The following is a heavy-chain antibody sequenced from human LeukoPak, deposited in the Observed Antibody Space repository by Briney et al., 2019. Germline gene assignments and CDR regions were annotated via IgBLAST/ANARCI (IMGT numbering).Heavy chain of an antibody. J-gene: IGHJ4*02. Sequence: ASVKVSCKASGGTFSSYAISWVRQAPGQGLEWMGGIIPIFGTANYAQKLQGRFTITADESTSTAYMELSSLRSEDTAVYYCALSIAARQPARDYWGQGTLVTVSS. CDR2: IIPIFGTA. CDR1: GGTFSSYA. CDR3: ALSIAARQPARDY. V-gene: IGHV1-69*13. D-gene: IGHD6-6*01.